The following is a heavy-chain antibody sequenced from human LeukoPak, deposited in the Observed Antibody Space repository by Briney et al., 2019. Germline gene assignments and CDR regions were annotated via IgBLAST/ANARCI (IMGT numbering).Heavy chain of an antibody. CDR3: AREYYYDSSGLTGWWRVRTTALGY. Sequence: GGSLRLSCAASGFTVSSNYMSWVRQAPGKGLEWVSVIYSGGSTYYADSVKGRFTISRDNSKNTLYLQMNSLRAEDTAVYYCAREYYYDSSGLTGWWRVRTTALGYWGQGTLVTVSS. V-gene: IGHV3-53*01. CDR2: IYSGGST. J-gene: IGHJ4*02. CDR1: GFTVSSNY. D-gene: IGHD3-22*01.